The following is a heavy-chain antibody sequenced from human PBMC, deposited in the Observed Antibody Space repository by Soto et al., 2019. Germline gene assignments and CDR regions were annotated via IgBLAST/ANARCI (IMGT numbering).Heavy chain of an antibody. CDR3: ARGDECSGGSCYSATWFDP. Sequence: SETLSLTCTVSGGSISSGGYYWSWIRQHPWKGLEWIGYIYYSGSTYYNPSLKSRVNISVDTSKNQFSLKLSSVTAADTAVYYCARGDECSGGSCYSATWFDPWGQGXLVTVYS. CDR1: GGSISSGGYY. V-gene: IGHV4-31*03. D-gene: IGHD2-15*01. J-gene: IGHJ5*02. CDR2: IYYSGST.